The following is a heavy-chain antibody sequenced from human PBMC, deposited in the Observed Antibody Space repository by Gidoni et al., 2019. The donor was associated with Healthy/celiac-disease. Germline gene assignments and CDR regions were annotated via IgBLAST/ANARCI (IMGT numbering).Heavy chain of an antibody. Sequence: EVQLVESGGGLVTHGRYLRLSCAASGFALLNPWMRWVRQAPGKGLEWVGRIKSKTDGGTTDYAALVKGIFTISRDDSKNTLYLQMNSLKSEDTAVYYCTTDPSMTSFGVVIREPHAFDIWGQGTMVTVSS. J-gene: IGHJ3*02. CDR3: TTDPSMTSFGVVIREPHAFDI. CDR2: IKSKTDGGTT. D-gene: IGHD3-3*01. V-gene: IGHV3-15*01. CDR1: GFALLNPW.